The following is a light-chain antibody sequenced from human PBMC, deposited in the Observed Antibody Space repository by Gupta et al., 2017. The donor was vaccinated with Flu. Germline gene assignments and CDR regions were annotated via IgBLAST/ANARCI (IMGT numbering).Light chain of an antibody. CDR3: QAWDTGTAV. Sequence: SYELTQPPSVSVSPGQTASLTCSGDRLGDKYASWYQQKPGQSPVLVMYQDNKRPSGIPERFSGSNSGNTATLTISGTQAMDEADYYCQAWDTGTAVFGGGTKLTVL. V-gene: IGLV3-1*01. CDR2: QDN. J-gene: IGLJ3*02. CDR1: RLGDKY.